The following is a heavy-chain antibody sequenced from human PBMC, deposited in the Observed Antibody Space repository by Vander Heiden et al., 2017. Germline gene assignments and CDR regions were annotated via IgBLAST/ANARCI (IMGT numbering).Heavy chain of an antibody. D-gene: IGHD6-13*01. CDR2: MNPNSGNT. V-gene: IGHV1-8*01. CDR3: ASFRAAAGTDYYYYGMDV. J-gene: IGHJ6*02. Sequence: QVQLVQSGAEVKKPGASVKVSCKASGYNFTSYDINWVRQATGQGLEWMGWMNPNSGNTGYAQKFQGRVTMTRNTSISTAYMELSSLRSEDTAVYYCASFRAAAGTDYYYYGMDVWGQGTTVTVSS. CDR1: GYNFTSYD.